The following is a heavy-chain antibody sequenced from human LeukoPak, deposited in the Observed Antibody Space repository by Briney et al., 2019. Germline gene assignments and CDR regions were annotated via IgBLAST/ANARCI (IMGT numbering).Heavy chain of an antibody. V-gene: IGHV3-30*02. Sequence: PGGSLRLSCAASGFTFSSYGMYWVRQAPGKGLERVSYISFSGSNVHYADSVKGRFTISRDNSENALFLQKNSLRPEDTAVYDFANPTTGSPTAAGLDYWGQGTLVTVSS. J-gene: IGHJ4*02. CDR3: ANPTTGSPTAAGLDY. CDR1: GFTFSSYG. D-gene: IGHD1-1*01. CDR2: ISFSGSNV.